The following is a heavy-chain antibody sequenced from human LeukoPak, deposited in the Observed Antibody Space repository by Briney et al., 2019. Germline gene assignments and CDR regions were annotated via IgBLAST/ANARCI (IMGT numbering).Heavy chain of an antibody. V-gene: IGHV3-21*01. D-gene: IGHD3-22*01. J-gene: IGHJ4*02. CDR2: ISSSSSYI. Sequence: GGSLRLSCAASGFTFSSYSMNGVRQATGKGLEWVSSISSSSSYIYYADSVKGRFTISIDNAKNSLYLQMNSLRAEDTAVYYCARDDSSGYYYIFFDYWGQGTLVTVSS. CDR3: ARDDSSGYYYIFFDY. CDR1: GFTFSSYS.